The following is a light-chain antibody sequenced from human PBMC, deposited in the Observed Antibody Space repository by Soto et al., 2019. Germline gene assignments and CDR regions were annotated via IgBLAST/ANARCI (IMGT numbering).Light chain of an antibody. CDR3: QQPYTIPRYT. CDR2: AAS. Sequence: DIQMTQSPSSLSASVGDRVTITCRASQSIGSYVNWYQQKPGRAPQLLIYAASSLQGGVPSRFSGSASGTDFALTINSLQPEDFAIYWWQQPYTIPRYTFGQGTKLEIK. J-gene: IGKJ2*01. CDR1: QSIGSY. V-gene: IGKV1-39*01.